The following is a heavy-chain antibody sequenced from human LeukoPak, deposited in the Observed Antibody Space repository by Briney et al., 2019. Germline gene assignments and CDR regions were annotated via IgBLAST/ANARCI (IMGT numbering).Heavy chain of an antibody. V-gene: IGHV4-61*01. J-gene: IGHJ4*02. CDR3: AREAMYSYGNNFDY. CDR1: GGSVSSGSYY. Sequence: SETLYLTCTVSGGSVSSGSYYWSWIRQPPGKGLEWIGCIYYSGSTNYNPSLKSRVTISVDTSKNQFSLKLSSVTAADTAVYHCAREAMYSYGNNFDYWGQGTLVTVSS. D-gene: IGHD5-18*01. CDR2: IYYSGST.